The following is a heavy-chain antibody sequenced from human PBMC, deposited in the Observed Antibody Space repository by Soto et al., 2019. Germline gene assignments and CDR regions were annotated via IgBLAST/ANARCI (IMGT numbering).Heavy chain of an antibody. D-gene: IGHD2-21*01. CDR2: ISTAGNT. J-gene: IGHJ4*02. Sequence: EVQLVESGGDLVQPGGSLRLSCAASGFTFSNYDMHWVRQATGKGLEWVSTISTAGNTYSPGSVKGRFTISRENAKNSLYLPLNSLRADDTAVYYCARGRDSGLYYFDYWGRGTLVTVSS. CDR3: ARGRDSGLYYFDY. V-gene: IGHV3-13*01. CDR1: GFTFSNYD.